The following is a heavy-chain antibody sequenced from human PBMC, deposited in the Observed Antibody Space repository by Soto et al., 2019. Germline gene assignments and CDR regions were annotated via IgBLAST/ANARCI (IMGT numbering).Heavy chain of an antibody. CDR3: ARQITGTTGLDY. CDR2: IYHSGST. CDR1: SGYISSSNW. V-gene: IGHV4-4*02. Sequence: SETLSLTCVVSSGYISSSNWWTWVRQPPGKGLEWIGEIYHSGSTNYNPSLESRVTMSVDKSKNQFSLKLSSVTAADTAVYYCARQITGTTGLDYWGQGTLVTVSS. D-gene: IGHD1-7*01. J-gene: IGHJ4*02.